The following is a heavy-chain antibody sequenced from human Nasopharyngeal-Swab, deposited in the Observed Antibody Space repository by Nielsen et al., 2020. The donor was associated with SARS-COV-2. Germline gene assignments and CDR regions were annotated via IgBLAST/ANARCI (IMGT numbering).Heavy chain of an antibody. Sequence: SETLSLTCTVSGGSISSGDYYWSWIRQPPGKGLEWIGYIYYSGSTYYNPSLKSRVTISVDTSKNQFSLKLSSVTAADTAVYYCARHHGLQFGYQYYMDVWGKGTTVTVSS. CDR3: ARHHGLQFGYQYYMDV. D-gene: IGHD5-24*01. CDR2: IYYSGST. CDR1: GGSISSGDYY. J-gene: IGHJ6*03. V-gene: IGHV4-30-4*01.